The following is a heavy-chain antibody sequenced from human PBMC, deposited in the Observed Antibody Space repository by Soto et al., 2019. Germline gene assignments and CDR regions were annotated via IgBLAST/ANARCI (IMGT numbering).Heavy chain of an antibody. J-gene: IGHJ3*02. V-gene: IGHV3-11*01. Sequence: QVQLVESGGGLVKPGGSLRLSCAASGFTFSDYFMSWMRQAPGKGLEWISYISSSGDTKYYADSVKGRFTVSRDNTRKIMYLQMNNVRAEDTAVYHCAIAFDIWGQGTVVTVSS. CDR2: ISSSGDTK. CDR1: GFTFSDYF. CDR3: AIAFDI.